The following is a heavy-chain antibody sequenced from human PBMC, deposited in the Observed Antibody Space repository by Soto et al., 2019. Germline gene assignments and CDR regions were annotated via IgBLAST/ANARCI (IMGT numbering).Heavy chain of an antibody. J-gene: IGHJ4*02. V-gene: IGHV3-21*01. CDR2: ISSSSSYI. Sequence: GSLRLSCAASGFTFSSYSMNWVRQAPGKGLEWVSSISSSSSYIYYADSVKGRFTISRDNAKNSLYLQMNSLRAEDTAVYYCASGSYDSSGYFGWGQGTLVTVSS. CDR3: ASGSYDSSGYFG. D-gene: IGHD3-22*01. CDR1: GFTFSSYS.